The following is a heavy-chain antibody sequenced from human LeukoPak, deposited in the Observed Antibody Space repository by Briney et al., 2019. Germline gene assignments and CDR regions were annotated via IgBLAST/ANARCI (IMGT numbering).Heavy chain of an antibody. J-gene: IGHJ4*02. D-gene: IGHD4-17*01. Sequence: SVKVSCKASGFTFTSPAVQWVRQARGQRLEWIGWIVVGSGNTNYAQKFQERVTITRDMSTSTAYMELSSLRSEDTAVYYCAADPYDYGDYVLGYWGQGTLVTVSS. CDR3: AADPYDYGDYVLGY. V-gene: IGHV1-58*01. CDR2: IVVGSGNT. CDR1: GFTFTSPA.